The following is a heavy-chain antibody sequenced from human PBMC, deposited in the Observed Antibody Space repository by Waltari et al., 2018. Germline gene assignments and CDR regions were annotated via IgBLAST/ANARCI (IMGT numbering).Heavy chain of an antibody. V-gene: IGHV3-30-3*01. CDR2: ISYDGSNK. J-gene: IGHJ6*02. Sequence: QVQLVESGGGVVQPGRSLRLSCAASGFTFSSYAMHWVPRAPGQGWEWVAVISYDGSNKYYADSVKGRFTISRDNSKNTLYLQMNSLRAEDTAVYYCARDRDLNWGSGYYYYGMDVWGQGTTVTVSS. CDR1: GFTFSSYA. CDR3: ARDRDLNWGSGYYYYGMDV. D-gene: IGHD7-27*01.